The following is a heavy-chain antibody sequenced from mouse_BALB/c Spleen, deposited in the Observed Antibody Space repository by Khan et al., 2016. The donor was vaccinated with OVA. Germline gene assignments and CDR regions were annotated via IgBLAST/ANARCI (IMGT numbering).Heavy chain of an antibody. CDR1: GFTFSDYY. CDR3: TRGYNGDPVAY. Sequence: EVELVESGGGLVKPGGSLKLSCAASGFTFSDYYMYWVRQTPEKRLEWVATISDGGTYIYYPDNVKGRFTIFRDNAKNNLYLQMSSLKSEDTAMXCCTRGYNGDPVAYWCQGTLVTVSA. CDR2: ISDGGTYI. D-gene: IGHD2-13*01. V-gene: IGHV5-4*02. J-gene: IGHJ3*01.